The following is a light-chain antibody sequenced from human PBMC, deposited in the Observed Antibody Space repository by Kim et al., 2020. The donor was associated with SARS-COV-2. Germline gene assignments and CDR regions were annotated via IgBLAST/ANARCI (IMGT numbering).Light chain of an antibody. CDR1: QSVSSN. J-gene: IGKJ2*03. V-gene: IGKV3-15*01. CDR2: GAS. CDR3: QQYNTWQYS. Sequence: EIVMTQSPATLSVSPGERATLSCRASQSVSSNLAWYQQKPGQAPRLLIYGASTRATGIPARFSGSGSGTEFTLTISSLQSEDFAVYYCQQYNTWQYSFGQGTKLEI.